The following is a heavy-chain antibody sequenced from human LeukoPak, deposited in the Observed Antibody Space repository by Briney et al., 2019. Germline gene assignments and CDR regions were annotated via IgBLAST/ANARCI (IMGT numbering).Heavy chain of an antibody. J-gene: IGHJ4*02. D-gene: IGHD1-26*01. Sequence: GGSLRLSCAASGFTFDNYAMHWVRQAPGKGLEWVSGISWNSGSIGYADSVQGRFTVSRDNAKNSLYLQMNSLRAEDTALYYCVKALGSGTYEGFHYWSQGTLVTVSS. CDR2: ISWNSGSI. CDR1: GFTFDNYA. V-gene: IGHV3-9*01. CDR3: VKALGSGTYEGFHY.